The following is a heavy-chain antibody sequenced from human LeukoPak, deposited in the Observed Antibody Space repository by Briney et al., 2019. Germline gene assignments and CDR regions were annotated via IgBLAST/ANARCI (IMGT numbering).Heavy chain of an antibody. D-gene: IGHD4-17*01. Sequence: GGSLRLSCAASGFTVSSNYMSWVRQAPGKGLEWVSVIYSGGCTYYADSVKGRFTISRDNSKNTLYLQMNSLRAEDTAVYYCARGGYGDRFDYWGQGTLVTVSS. J-gene: IGHJ4*02. V-gene: IGHV3-66*01. CDR1: GFTVSSNY. CDR3: ARGGYGDRFDY. CDR2: IYSGGCT.